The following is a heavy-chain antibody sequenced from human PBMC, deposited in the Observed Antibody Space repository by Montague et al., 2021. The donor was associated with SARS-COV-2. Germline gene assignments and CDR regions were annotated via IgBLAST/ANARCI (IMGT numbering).Heavy chain of an antibody. D-gene: IGHD2-21*02. CDR3: AREDVHVDVLTDIPKILYYGLDV. CDR1: GGAINRGDYY. J-gene: IGHJ6*02. V-gene: IGHV4-30-4*08. Sequence: TLSLTCTVSGGAINRGDYYWTWIRQPPGKGLEWIGNIYSTGDTSYSPSLKGRVGISLDTSKNQVSLNLRSVAAADTAVYYCAREDVHVDVLTDIPKILYYGLDVWGQGTTVVVSS. CDR2: IYSTGDT.